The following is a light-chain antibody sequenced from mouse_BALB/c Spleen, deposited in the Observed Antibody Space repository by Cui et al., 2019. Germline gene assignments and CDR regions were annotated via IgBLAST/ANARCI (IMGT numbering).Light chain of an antibody. CDR1: SSVSSSY. V-gene: IGKV4-58*01. CDR2: RTS. Sequence: ENVLTQSPAIMAASLWQKVTMTCSASSSVSSSYLHWYQQQSGASPKPLIHRTSNLASGVPARFSGSGSGISYSLTISSVEAEDDSTYYCQQWSGYPYTFGGGTKLEIK. CDR3: QQWSGYPYT. J-gene: IGKJ2*01.